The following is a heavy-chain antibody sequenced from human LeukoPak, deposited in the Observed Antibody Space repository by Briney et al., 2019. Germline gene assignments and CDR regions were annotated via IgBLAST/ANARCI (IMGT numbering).Heavy chain of an antibody. D-gene: IGHD4-11*01. V-gene: IGHV3-53*01. Sequence: GGSLRLSCVVSGFTVSTNFMSWVRQAPGERLEWVSVIYSGGSTYYADSVKGRFTISRDNSKNTLYLQMNSLRAEDTAVYYCARTRVDTTTFDYFNYWGQGTLVTVSS. CDR1: GFTVSTNF. J-gene: IGHJ4*02. CDR2: IYSGGST. CDR3: ARTRVDTTTFDYFNY.